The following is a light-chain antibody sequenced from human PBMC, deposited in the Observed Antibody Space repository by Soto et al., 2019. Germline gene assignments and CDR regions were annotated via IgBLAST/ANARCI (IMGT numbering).Light chain of an antibody. V-gene: IGLV2-14*01. CDR2: EVT. CDR3: SSFTSRFTFV. J-gene: IGLJ1*01. CDR1: RSDVGAYNY. Sequence: QSVLTQPASVSGSPGQSIAISCTGTRSDVGAYNYVSWYQQHPGKAPKLMISEVTNRPSGVSDRFSVSKSGNTASLTISGLQAEDEADYYCSSFTSRFTFVFGTGTKVTVL.